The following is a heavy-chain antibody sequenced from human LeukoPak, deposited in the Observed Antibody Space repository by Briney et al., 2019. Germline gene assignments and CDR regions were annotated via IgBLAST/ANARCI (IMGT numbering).Heavy chain of an antibody. CDR1: GLTFDDYA. Sequence: GGSLRLSGAASGLTFDDYAMHWVRQAPGKGLEWVSGISWNSGSIGYADSVKGRFTISGDNAKNSLYLQINSLRAEDTALYYCARGGGLLWFGEELVFDYWGQGTLVTVSS. D-gene: IGHD3-10*01. CDR2: ISWNSGSI. V-gene: IGHV3-9*01. CDR3: ARGGGLLWFGEELVFDY. J-gene: IGHJ4*02.